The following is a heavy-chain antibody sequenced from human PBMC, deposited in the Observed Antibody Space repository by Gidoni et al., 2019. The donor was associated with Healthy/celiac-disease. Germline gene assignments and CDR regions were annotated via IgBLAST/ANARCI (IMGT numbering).Heavy chain of an antibody. CDR3: VKSPLLWFGESAPPF. J-gene: IGHJ3*01. CDR2: ISSNGGNT. Sequence: EVQLVASGGGLVHPGGSLRLSCSASVFTFSSYAMHWVRQAPGKGMEYVSAISSNGGNTYYADSVKGRFNISRDNSKNTLYLQMGSLRAEDTAVYYCVKSPLLWFGESAPPFWGQGTMVTVSS. CDR1: VFTFSSYA. D-gene: IGHD3-10*01. V-gene: IGHV3-64D*08.